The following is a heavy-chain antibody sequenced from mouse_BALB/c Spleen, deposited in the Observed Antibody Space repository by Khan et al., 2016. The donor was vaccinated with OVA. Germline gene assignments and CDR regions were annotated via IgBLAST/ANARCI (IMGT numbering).Heavy chain of an antibody. CDR2: ISDGGSYT. Sequence: EVELVESGGGLVKPGGSLTLSCAASGFTFSDYYMYWVRQTPEKRLEWVATISDGGSYTYYPDSVKGRFTISRDDAENNRYLQMSSLKSEDTAMYYCVRGYYGDPFAYWGQGTLVTVAA. D-gene: IGHD2-13*01. J-gene: IGHJ3*01. CDR1: GFTFSDYY. V-gene: IGHV5-4*02. CDR3: VRGYYGDPFAY.